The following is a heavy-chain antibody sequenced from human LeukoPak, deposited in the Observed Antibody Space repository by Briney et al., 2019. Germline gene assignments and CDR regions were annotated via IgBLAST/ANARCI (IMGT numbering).Heavy chain of an antibody. CDR2: ITGTNDAT. D-gene: IGHD2-21*02. CDR3: AQGVTLWRHFDY. V-gene: IGHV3-23*01. CDR1: GFTFNNYA. J-gene: IGHJ4*02. Sequence: GGSLRLSCAASGFTFNNYAMTWVRQPPGKGLEWVSTITGTNDATYYAGSVKGRFTISRDNSKNTLYLQMNSLRAEDTAVYYCAQGVTLWRHFDYWGQGTLVTVSS.